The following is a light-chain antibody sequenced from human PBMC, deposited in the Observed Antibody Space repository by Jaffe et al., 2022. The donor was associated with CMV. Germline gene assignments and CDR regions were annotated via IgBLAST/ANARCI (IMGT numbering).Light chain of an antibody. Sequence: DIQMTQSPSSLSASVGDRVTITCRASLSISRYLHWYQQKPGTAPKLLIYVASSLQSGVPSRFSGSGSGTDFTLTISSLQPEDFATYYCQQAYSAPVTFGGGTRVEIK. V-gene: IGKV1-39*01. CDR3: QQAYSAPVT. CDR1: LSISRY. J-gene: IGKJ4*01. CDR2: VAS.